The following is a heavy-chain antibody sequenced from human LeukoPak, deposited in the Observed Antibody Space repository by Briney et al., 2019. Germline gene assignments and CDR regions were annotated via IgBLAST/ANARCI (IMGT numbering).Heavy chain of an antibody. V-gene: IGHV3-15*01. Sequence: PGGSLRLSCAASGFTFSNAWMSWVHQTPGKGLEWVGRIKSKTDGGTTDYAAPVKGRFTISRDDSKNTLYIQMNSLKTDDTAVYYCTREDFWNYVVWGQGTLVTVSS. CDR3: TREDFWNYVV. J-gene: IGHJ4*02. CDR1: GFTFSNAW. D-gene: IGHD1-7*01. CDR2: IKSKTDGGTT.